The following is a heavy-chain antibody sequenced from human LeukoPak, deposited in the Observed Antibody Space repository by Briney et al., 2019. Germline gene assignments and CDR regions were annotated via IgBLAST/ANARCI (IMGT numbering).Heavy chain of an antibody. D-gene: IGHD1-1*01. J-gene: IGHJ5*01. CDR1: GFTFSTYA. CDR3: AREPTTNCFDS. V-gene: IGHV3-30*04. Sequence: GGSPRLSCAASGFTFSTYAMHWVRQAPGKGLEWVAVISYDGSNKSYADSVKGRFTISRDNSKNTLYLRMNSLRAEDTAVYYCAREPTTNCFDSWGQGTLVTVSS. CDR2: ISYDGSNK.